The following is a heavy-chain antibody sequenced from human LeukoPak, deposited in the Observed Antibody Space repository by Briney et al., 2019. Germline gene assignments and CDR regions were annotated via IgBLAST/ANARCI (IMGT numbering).Heavy chain of an antibody. CDR3: ASFHRSGTDY. CDR1: GGSIGSGSYY. CDR2: IYTSGST. D-gene: IGHD3-3*01. J-gene: IGHJ4*02. V-gene: IGHV4-61*02. Sequence: SETLSLTCTVSGGSIGSGSYYWSWIRQPAGKGLEWIGRIYTSGSTNYNPSLKSRVTISVDTSKNQFSLKLSSVTAADTAVYYCASFHRSGTDYWGQGTLVTVSS.